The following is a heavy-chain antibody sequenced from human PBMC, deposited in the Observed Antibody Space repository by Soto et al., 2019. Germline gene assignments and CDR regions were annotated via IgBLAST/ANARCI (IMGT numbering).Heavy chain of an antibody. CDR1: GYTFTSYG. Sequence: QVHLVQSGAEVKKPGASVKVSCKASGYTFTSYGITWVRQAPGQGLEWMRWISAHNGNTDYAQKLQGRVIVTRDTSTSTAYMDLMSLRSDDTAVYYCARGRYGDYWGQGALVTVSS. J-gene: IGHJ4*02. D-gene: IGHD1-1*01. CDR3: ARGRYGDY. V-gene: IGHV1-18*01. CDR2: ISAHNGNT.